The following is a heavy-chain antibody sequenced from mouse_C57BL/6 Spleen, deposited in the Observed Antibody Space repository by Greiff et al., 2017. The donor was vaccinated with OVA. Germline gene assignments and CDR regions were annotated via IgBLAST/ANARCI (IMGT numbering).Heavy chain of an antibody. D-gene: IGHD2-5*01. CDR3: ARSSYSNYVDY. V-gene: IGHV1-69*01. CDR1: GYTFTSYW. Sequence: QVQLQQPGAELVMPGASVKLSCKASGYTFTSYWMHWVKQRPGQGLEWIGEIDPSDSYTNYNQKFKGKSTLTVDKSSSTAYMQLSSLTSEDSAVYYCARSSYSNYVDYWGQGTTLTVSS. J-gene: IGHJ2*01. CDR2: IDPSDSYT.